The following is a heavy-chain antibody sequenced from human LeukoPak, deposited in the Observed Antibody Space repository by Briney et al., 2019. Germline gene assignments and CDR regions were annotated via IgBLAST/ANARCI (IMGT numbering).Heavy chain of an antibody. CDR2: IYYSGST. CDR3: ARESFIAAAKGYDY. V-gene: IGHV4-39*07. Sequence: SETLSLTCTVSGGSISSSSYYWGWIRQPPGKGLEWIGSIYYSGSTYYNPSLKSRVTISVDTSKNQFSLKLSSVTAADTAVYYCARESFIAAAKGYDYWGQGTLVTVSS. J-gene: IGHJ4*02. D-gene: IGHD6-13*01. CDR1: GGSISSSSYY.